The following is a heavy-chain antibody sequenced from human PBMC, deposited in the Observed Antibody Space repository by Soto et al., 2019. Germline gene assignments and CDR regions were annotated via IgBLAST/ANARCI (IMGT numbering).Heavy chain of an antibody. CDR3: ARAELHLGDFDY. J-gene: IGHJ4*02. CDR1: GGSISSGGYY. D-gene: IGHD3-16*01. Sequence: SETLSLTCTVSGGSISSGGYYWSWIRQHPGKGLEWIGYIYYSGSTYYNPSLKSRVTISVDTSKNQFSLKLSSVTAADTAVYYCARAELHLGDFDYWGPGTLVTVSS. CDR2: IYYSGST. V-gene: IGHV4-31*03.